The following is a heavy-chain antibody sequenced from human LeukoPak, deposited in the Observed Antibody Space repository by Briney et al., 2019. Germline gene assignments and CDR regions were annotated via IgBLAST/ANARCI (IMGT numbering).Heavy chain of an antibody. V-gene: IGHV3-21*01. D-gene: IGHD4-17*01. Sequence: GGSLRLSCAASGFTFSSYNMNWVRQAPGKGLEWVSSISSSSNYIYYADSVKGRFTISRDNAKNSLYLQMNSLRAEDTAVYYCARAYGDYSFDYWGQGTLVTVSS. CDR2: ISSSSNYI. CDR1: GFTFSSYN. CDR3: ARAYGDYSFDY. J-gene: IGHJ4*02.